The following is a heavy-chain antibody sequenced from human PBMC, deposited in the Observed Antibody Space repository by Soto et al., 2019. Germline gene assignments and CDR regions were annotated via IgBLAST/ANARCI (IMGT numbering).Heavy chain of an antibody. J-gene: IGHJ6*02. CDR1: GGAFNNYA. Sequence: QVQLVQSGAEVKRPGSSVKVSCKASGGAFNNYAIYWVRQAPGQGLEWLGTIVPVFPSVYYAPRFQGRLKITADVSTDTVYMMLTSLKSEDTDVYYWAREMPSTAAAYFYYGLNVWGQGTSVTVSS. D-gene: IGHD6-13*01. V-gene: IGHV1-69*18. CDR3: AREMPSTAAAYFYYGLNV. CDR2: IVPVFPSV.